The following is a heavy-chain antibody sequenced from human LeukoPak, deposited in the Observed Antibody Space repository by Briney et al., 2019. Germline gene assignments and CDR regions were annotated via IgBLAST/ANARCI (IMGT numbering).Heavy chain of an antibody. CDR2: ISPDGSDI. CDR1: GLNMYKDW. Sequence: GGSLRLSCAVSGLNMYKDWMSGVRQAPGKRLEWVANISPDGSDIQCLDSVRDRFTVSRDNARNSLYLEMNRLRVEDTAIYYCVRDSSCSWGPGTLVTVSS. J-gene: IGHJ4*01. V-gene: IGHV3-7*04. CDR3: VRDSSCS.